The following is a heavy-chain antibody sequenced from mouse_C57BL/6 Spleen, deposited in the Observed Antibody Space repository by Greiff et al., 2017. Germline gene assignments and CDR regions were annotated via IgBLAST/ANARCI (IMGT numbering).Heavy chain of an antibody. CDR2: ISSGGSYT. V-gene: IGHV5-6*01. Sequence: EVKVVEFGGDLVKPGGSLKLSCAASGFTFSSYGMSWVRQTPDKRLEWVATISSGGSYTYYPDSVKGRFTISRDNAKNTLYLQMSSLKSEDTAMYYCARIYGYDHYYAMDYWGQGTSVTVSS. D-gene: IGHD2-2*01. CDR1: GFTFSSYG. CDR3: ARIYGYDHYYAMDY. J-gene: IGHJ4*01.